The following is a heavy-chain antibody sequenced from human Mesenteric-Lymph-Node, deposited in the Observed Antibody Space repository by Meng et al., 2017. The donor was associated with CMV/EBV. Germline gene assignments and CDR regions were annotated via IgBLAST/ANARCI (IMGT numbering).Heavy chain of an antibody. CDR1: TSYY. Sequence: TSYYMHWVRQAPGQGLEWMGIINPSGGSTSYAQKFQGRVTMTRDTSTSTVYMELSSLRSEDTAVYYCARALTYYGSGSYHGKYYDFDYWGQGTLVTVSS. CDR3: ARALTYYGSGSYHGKYYDFDY. J-gene: IGHJ4*02. V-gene: IGHV1-46*01. CDR2: INPSGGST. D-gene: IGHD3-10*01.